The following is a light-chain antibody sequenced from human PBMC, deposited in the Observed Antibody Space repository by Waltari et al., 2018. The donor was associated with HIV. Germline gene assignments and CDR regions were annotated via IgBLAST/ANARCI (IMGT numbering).Light chain of an antibody. J-gene: IGKJ4*01. Sequence: IVMTQSPATLSVSPGERATLSCRASQSVSNKLAWYQQKPGQAPRLLMYDASTRVTGIPARFSGSGSGTDFTLTISSLQSGDFAIYYCRQYNNWLTFGGGTKVEIK. V-gene: IGKV3-15*01. CDR2: DAS. CDR1: QSVSNK. CDR3: RQYNNWLT.